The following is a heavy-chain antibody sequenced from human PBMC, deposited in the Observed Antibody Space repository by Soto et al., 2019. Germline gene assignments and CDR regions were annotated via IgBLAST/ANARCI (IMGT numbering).Heavy chain of an antibody. CDR2: ISYDGSNK. CDR1: GFTFSSYG. Sequence: GGSLRISCAASGFTFSSYGMHWVRQAPGKGLEWVAVISYDGSNKYYADSVKGRFTISRDNSKNTLYLQMNSLRAEDTAVYYCAKDQGVGATIDYWGQGTLVTVSS. D-gene: IGHD1-26*01. V-gene: IGHV3-30*18. CDR3: AKDQGVGATIDY. J-gene: IGHJ4*02.